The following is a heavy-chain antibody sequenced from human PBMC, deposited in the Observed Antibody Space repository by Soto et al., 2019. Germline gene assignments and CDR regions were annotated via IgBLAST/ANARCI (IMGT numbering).Heavy chain of an antibody. CDR2: IFYSGTA. V-gene: IGHV4-30-4*01. CDR3: ASTDYGTDHFDP. Sequence: PSETLSLTCTVSGDSISSGNHYWSWIRQPPGKGLEWMGYIFYSGTAYYNPSLKSRLTISVDTSKNQFSLKLSSVTAADTAVDYCASTDYGTDHFDPWGQGSLVTVSS. J-gene: IGHJ5*02. CDR1: GDSISSGNHY. D-gene: IGHD3-10*01.